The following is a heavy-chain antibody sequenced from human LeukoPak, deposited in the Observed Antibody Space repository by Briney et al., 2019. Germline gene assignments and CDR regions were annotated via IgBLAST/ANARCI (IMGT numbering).Heavy chain of an antibody. CDR1: GGSISSSSYY. J-gene: IGHJ4*02. CDR2: IYYSGST. D-gene: IGHD5-12*01. Sequence: SETLSLTCTVSGGSISSSSYYWGWIRQPPGKGLEWVGSIYYSGSTYYNPSLKSRVTISVDTSKNQFSLKLSSVTAADTAVYYCARFHSGYDMGEYWGQGTLVTVSS. V-gene: IGHV4-39*01. CDR3: ARFHSGYDMGEY.